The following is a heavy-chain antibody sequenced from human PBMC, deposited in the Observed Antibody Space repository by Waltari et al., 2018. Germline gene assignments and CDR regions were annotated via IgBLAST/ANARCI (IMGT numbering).Heavy chain of an antibody. D-gene: IGHD3-3*01. V-gene: IGHV4-59*01. CDR2: ISSSGQT. J-gene: IGHJ4*02. Sequence: QVQLQESGPGLVKPSETLSLTCSVSGGSISNYYWNWIRQTPGKGLEWIGYISSSGQTNYNPSRKSRVSVSLDTSKPRFSLRLSSVTAADTAVYYCARATYYDFSSGYSFDNWGQGTLVTVSS. CDR1: GGSISNYY. CDR3: ARATYYDFSSGYSFDN.